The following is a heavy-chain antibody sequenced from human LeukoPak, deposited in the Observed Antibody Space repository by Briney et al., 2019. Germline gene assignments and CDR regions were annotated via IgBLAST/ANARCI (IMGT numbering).Heavy chain of an antibody. CDR2: ISYDGSNK. J-gene: IGHJ4*02. V-gene: IGHV3-30*04. CDR1: GFTFSSYA. Sequence: GRSLRLSCAASGFTFSSYAMHWVRQAPGKGLEWVAVISYDGSNKYYADSVKGRFTTSRDNSKNTLYLQMNSLRAEDTAVYYCARSDDYGDYVYLGRPLDYWGQGTLVTVSS. CDR3: ARSDDYGDYVYLGRPLDY. D-gene: IGHD4-17*01.